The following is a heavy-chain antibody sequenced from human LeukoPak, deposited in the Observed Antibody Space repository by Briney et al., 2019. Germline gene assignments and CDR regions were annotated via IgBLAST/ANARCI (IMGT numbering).Heavy chain of an antibody. V-gene: IGHV4-34*01. CDR2: INHSGST. J-gene: IGHJ4*02. CDR1: GGSFSGYY. CDR3: ASSEGY. Sequence: SETLSLTCAVYGGSFSGYYWSWIRQPPGKGLEWIGEINHSGSTNYNPSLKSRVTISVDTSKNQFSLKLSSVTAADTAVYYCASSEGYWGQGTLVTVSS.